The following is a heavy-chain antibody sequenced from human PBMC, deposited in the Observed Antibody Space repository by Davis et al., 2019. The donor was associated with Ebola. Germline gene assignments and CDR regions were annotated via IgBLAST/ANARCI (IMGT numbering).Heavy chain of an antibody. CDR2: INHSGST. CDR3: ARGNTVTTILYYYYGMDV. V-gene: IGHV4-34*01. Sequence: SETLSLTCAVYGGSFSGYYWSWIRQPPGKGLEWIGEINHSGSTNYNPSLKSRDTISVETSKNQFSLKLSSVTVADTAVYYCARGNTVTTILYYYYGMDVWGQGTTVTVSS. CDR1: GGSFSGYY. D-gene: IGHD4-17*01. J-gene: IGHJ6*02.